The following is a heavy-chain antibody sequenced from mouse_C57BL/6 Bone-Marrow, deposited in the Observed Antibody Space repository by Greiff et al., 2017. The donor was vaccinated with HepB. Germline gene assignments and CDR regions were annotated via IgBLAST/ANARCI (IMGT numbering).Heavy chain of an antibody. CDR3: AREAGDSKRETYYAMDY. Sequence: QVQLQQPGAELVRPGTSVKLSCKASGYTFTSYWMHWVKQRPGQGLEWIGVIDPSDSYTNYNQKFKGKATLTVDTSSSTAYMQLSSLTSEDSAVYYCAREAGDSKRETYYAMDYWGQGTSVTVSS. D-gene: IGHD2-5*01. J-gene: IGHJ4*01. CDR2: IDPSDSYT. V-gene: IGHV1-59*01. CDR1: GYTFTSYW.